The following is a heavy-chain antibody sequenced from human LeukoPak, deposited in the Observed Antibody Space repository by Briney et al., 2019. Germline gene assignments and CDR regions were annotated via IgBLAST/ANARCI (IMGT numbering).Heavy chain of an antibody. D-gene: IGHD3-22*01. CDR3: ARELPSQYYYDSSGYYYGDAFDI. J-gene: IGHJ3*02. CDR1: GFTFSSYS. V-gene: IGHV3-21*01. CDR2: ISSSSSYI. Sequence: GGSLRLSCAASGFTFSSYSMNWVRQAPGKGLEWVSSISSSSSYIYYADSVKGRFTISRDNAKNSLYLQMNSLRAEDTAVYYCARELPSQYYYDSSGYYYGDAFDIWGQGTMVTVSS.